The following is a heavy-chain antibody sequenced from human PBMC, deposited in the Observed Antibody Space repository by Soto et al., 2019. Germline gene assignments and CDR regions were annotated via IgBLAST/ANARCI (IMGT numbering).Heavy chain of an antibody. Sequence: QVRLEESGPGLVKPSETLSLICSVSGGSVNNANYFWNWIRHHPENGLEWIGYIYYSGSTRYNPSFKTRATLSIDTSKEPFSLRLNSVTVADTAVYFCARDADYGGSRGGLDVWGRGTTVTVSS. CDR1: GGSVNNANYF. CDR2: IYYSGST. J-gene: IGHJ6*02. CDR3: ARDADYGGSRGGLDV. V-gene: IGHV4-31*03. D-gene: IGHD4-17*01.